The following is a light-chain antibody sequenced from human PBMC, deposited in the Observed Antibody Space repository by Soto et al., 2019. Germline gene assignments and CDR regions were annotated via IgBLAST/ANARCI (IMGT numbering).Light chain of an antibody. CDR1: QSVCNRC. CDR3: QHYGTTPWT. Sequence: ETVLTQSPGTLSLSPGERVTLSCRASQSVCNRCLAWYQQKPGQSPRLLIYGASTRATGIPDRFSGSGSGTDFTLTISRLEPEDFAVYYCQHYGTTPWTFGQGTKVGIK. V-gene: IGKV3-20*01. J-gene: IGKJ1*01. CDR2: GAS.